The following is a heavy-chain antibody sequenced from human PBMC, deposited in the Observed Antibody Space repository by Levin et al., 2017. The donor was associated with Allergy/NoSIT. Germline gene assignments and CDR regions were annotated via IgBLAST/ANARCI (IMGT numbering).Heavy chain of an antibody. CDR3: AKKQGGTTGFSFDV. D-gene: IGHD1-14*01. CDR1: GFTLNDYA. CDR2: ITGGGFNT. Sequence: GGSLRLSCDASGFTLNDYAMSWVRQAPGKGLEWVSVITGGGFNTYYGDSVKGRFTVSRDNSKNTLYLELNSLRAEDTAVYYCAKKQGGTTGFSFDVWGQGTMVTVSS. J-gene: IGHJ3*01. V-gene: IGHV3-23*01.